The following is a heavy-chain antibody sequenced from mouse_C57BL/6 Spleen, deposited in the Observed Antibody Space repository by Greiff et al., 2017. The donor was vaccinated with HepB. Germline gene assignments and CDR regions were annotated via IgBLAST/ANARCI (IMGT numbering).Heavy chain of an antibody. V-gene: IGHV3-6*01. J-gene: IGHJ1*01. Sequence: EVKLLESGPGLVKPSQSLSLTCSVTGYSITSGYYWNWIRQFPGNKLEWMGYISYDGSNNYNPSLKNRISITRDTSKNQFFLKLNSVTTEDTATYYCARGGYRSSYVWYFDVWGPGTTVTVSS. CDR2: ISYDGSN. D-gene: IGHD1-1*01. CDR3: ARGGYRSSYVWYFDV. CDR1: GYSITSGYY.